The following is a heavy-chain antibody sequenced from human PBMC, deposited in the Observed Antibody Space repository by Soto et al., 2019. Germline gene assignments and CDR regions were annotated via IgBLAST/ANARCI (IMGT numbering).Heavy chain of an antibody. CDR3: ARPLRDRNYYYGMAV. Sequence: QVQLVQSGAEVKTPGASVKVSCRASGYSFRTHGISWVRQAPGQGLEWMGWISTYDDKTNFPQKFQGRITMTTDTSTSTAYMELRSLRSDDTAVYFCARPLRDRNYYYGMAVWGQGTTVTVSS. V-gene: IGHV1-18*01. J-gene: IGHJ6*02. CDR2: ISTYDDKT. CDR1: GYSFRTHG. D-gene: IGHD3-22*01.